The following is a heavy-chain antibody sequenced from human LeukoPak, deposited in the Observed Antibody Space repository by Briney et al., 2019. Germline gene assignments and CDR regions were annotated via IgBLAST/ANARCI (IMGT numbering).Heavy chain of an antibody. CDR1: GGSISRHY. CDR2: LYYSGNT. V-gene: IGHV4-59*08. J-gene: IGHJ4*02. D-gene: IGHD3-22*01. Sequence: SETLSLMCTLSGGSISRHYGRWIRQPPGKALEGLGYLYYSGNTNLNPPLKSPLPLFEEKSKNHASLKLRPVTTADPAFYYFARHGTFFYDSSGYLPFDYWSQGTLVTVS. CDR3: ARHGTFFYDSSGYLPFDY.